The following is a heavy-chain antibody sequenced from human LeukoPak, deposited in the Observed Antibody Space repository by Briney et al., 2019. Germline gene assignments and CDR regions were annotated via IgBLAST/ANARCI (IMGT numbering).Heavy chain of an antibody. Sequence: SETLSLTCAVSGYSISSGYYWGWIRQPPGKGLEWIGSIYHSGSTYYNPSLKGRVTISVDTSKNQFSLKLSSVTAADTAVYYRARAPEQWLVDYWGQGTLVTVSS. J-gene: IGHJ4*02. CDR3: ARAPEQWLVDY. CDR2: IYHSGST. CDR1: GYSISSGYY. D-gene: IGHD6-19*01. V-gene: IGHV4-38-2*01.